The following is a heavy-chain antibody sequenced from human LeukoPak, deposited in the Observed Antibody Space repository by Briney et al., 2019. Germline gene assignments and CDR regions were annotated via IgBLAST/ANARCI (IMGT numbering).Heavy chain of an antibody. Sequence: GGSLRLSCAASGFTFSIYWMSWVRQAPGKGLEWVANIKQDGSNKYYADSVKGRFTISRDNSKNTLYLQMNSLRAEDTAVYYCAKTQDYYDSSGYYFIFDYWGQGTLVTVSS. V-gene: IGHV3-7*01. CDR3: AKTQDYYDSSGYYFIFDY. D-gene: IGHD3-22*01. CDR1: GFTFSIYW. J-gene: IGHJ4*02. CDR2: IKQDGSNK.